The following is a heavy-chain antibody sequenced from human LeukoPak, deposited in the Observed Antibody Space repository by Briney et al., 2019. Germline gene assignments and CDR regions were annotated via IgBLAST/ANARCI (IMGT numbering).Heavy chain of an antibody. D-gene: IGHD2-2*01. J-gene: IGHJ6*03. CDR1: GFTFSDYY. CDR3: ASIHQYCSSTSCPNTSYYYYMDV. CDR2: ISSSGSTI. V-gene: IGHV3-11*04. Sequence: GGSLRLSCAASGFTFSDYYMSWIRQAPGKGLEWVSYISSSGSTIYYADSVKGRFTISRDNAKNSLYLQMNSLRAEDTAVYYCASIHQYCSSTSCPNTSYYYYMDVWGKGTTVTVSS.